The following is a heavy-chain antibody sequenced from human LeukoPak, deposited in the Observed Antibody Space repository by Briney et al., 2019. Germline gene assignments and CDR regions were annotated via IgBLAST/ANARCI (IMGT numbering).Heavy chain of an antibody. J-gene: IGHJ3*02. Sequence: ASVKVSCKVSGYTLTELSMHWVRQAPGKGLEWMGGFDPEDGETIYAQKFQGRVTMTEDTSTDTAYMELSSLRSEDTAVYYCATALLTVSSSWAHAFDIWGQGTMVTVSS. V-gene: IGHV1-24*01. CDR1: GYTLTELS. CDR2: FDPEDGET. D-gene: IGHD6-13*01. CDR3: ATALLTVSSSWAHAFDI.